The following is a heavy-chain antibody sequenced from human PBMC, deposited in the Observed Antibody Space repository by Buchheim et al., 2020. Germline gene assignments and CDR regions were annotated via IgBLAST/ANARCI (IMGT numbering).Heavy chain of an antibody. V-gene: IGHV4-30-2*01. CDR1: GDPITSGPYS. D-gene: IGHD3-16*01. CDR3: ARGYRFAYYFDY. Sequence: QLQLQESDSGLVKPSQTLSLTCAVSGDPITSGPYSWSWVRQRPGKGLEWIGYTYHSGSPNYNPSLKSRVIISVDKSKYQFSLNLRSMTAADTAVYYCARGYRFAYYFDYWGQGTL. CDR2: TYHSGSP. J-gene: IGHJ4*02.